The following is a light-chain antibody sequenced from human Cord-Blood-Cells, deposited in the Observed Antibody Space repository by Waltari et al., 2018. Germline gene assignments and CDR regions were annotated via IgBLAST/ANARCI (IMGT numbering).Light chain of an antibody. CDR1: SSDVGGYNY. CDR3: CSYAGSSWV. Sequence: QSALTQPRSVSGSPGQSVTISCTGTSSDVGGYNYVSWYQQHPGKAHKLRIYDVSKRPSGVPDRFSGSKAGNTASLTISVLHAEDEADYYCCSYAGSSWVFGGGTKLTVL. CDR2: DVS. J-gene: IGLJ3*02. V-gene: IGLV2-11*01.